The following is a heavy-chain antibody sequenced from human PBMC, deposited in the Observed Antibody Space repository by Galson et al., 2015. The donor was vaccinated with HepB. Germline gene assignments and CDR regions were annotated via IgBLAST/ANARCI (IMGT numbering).Heavy chain of an antibody. J-gene: IGHJ2*01. CDR1: GFSLSTSGVG. CDR3: AHKRRSTWIKPRHHWYFDL. Sequence: PALVKPTQTLTLTCTFSGFSLSTSGVGVGWIRQPPGKALEWLALIYWDDDKRYSPSLKSRLTITKDTSKNQVVLTMTNMDPVDTATYYCAHKRRSTWIKPRHHWYFDLWGRGTLVTVSS. V-gene: IGHV2-5*02. CDR2: IYWDDDK. D-gene: IGHD2-2*03.